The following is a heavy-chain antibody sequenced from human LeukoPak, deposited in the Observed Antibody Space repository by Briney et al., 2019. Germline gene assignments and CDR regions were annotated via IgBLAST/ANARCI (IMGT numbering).Heavy chain of an antibody. Sequence: GGSLRLSCAASGFTFSSYGMHWVRQAPGKGLEWVAVISYDGSNKYYADSVKGRFTISRDNSKNTLYLQMNSLRAEDTAVYYCAKDIVGATGPFSGDYWGQGTLVTVSS. J-gene: IGHJ4*02. V-gene: IGHV3-30*18. CDR1: GFTFSSYG. D-gene: IGHD1-26*01. CDR3: AKDIVGATGPFSGDY. CDR2: ISYDGSNK.